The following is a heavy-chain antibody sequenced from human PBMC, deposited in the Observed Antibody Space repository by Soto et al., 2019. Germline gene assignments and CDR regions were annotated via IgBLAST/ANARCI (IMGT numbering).Heavy chain of an antibody. CDR3: AIDTIVGATTSFDP. CDR2: IIPIFGTA. Sequence: ASVKVSCKASGGTFSSYSISWVRQAPGQGLEWMGGIIPIFGTANYAQKFQGRVTITADESTSTAYMELSSLRSEDTAVYYCAIDTIVGATTSFDPWGQRTLVTVSS. CDR1: GGTFSSYS. V-gene: IGHV1-69*13. J-gene: IGHJ5*02. D-gene: IGHD1-26*01.